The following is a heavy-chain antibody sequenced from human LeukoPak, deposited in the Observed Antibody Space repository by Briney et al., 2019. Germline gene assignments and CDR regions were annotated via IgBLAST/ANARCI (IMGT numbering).Heavy chain of an antibody. Sequence: SETLSLTCTVSGGSISSSSYYWDWIRQPPGKGLEWIGSIYYSGSTYYNPSLKSRVTISVDTSKNQFSLKLTSVTAADTAVYYCARHRYYDSSGYIEYWGQGTLVTVSS. J-gene: IGHJ4*02. D-gene: IGHD3-22*01. CDR2: IYYSGST. CDR3: ARHRYYDSSGYIEY. CDR1: GGSISSSSYY. V-gene: IGHV4-39*01.